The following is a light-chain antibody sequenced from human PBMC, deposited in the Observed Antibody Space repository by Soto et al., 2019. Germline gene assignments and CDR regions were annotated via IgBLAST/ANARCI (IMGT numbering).Light chain of an antibody. Sequence: QSVLTRPPSASGTPGQRVTISCSGSSSNIGSNTVNWYQQLPGTAPKLLIYSNNQRPSGVPDRFSGSKSGTSASLAISGRQSEDEDDHYCFTWDDSLNGWVFGRGTKLTVL. CDR2: SNN. CDR1: SSNIGSNT. CDR3: FTWDDSLNGWV. J-gene: IGLJ3*02. V-gene: IGLV1-44*01.